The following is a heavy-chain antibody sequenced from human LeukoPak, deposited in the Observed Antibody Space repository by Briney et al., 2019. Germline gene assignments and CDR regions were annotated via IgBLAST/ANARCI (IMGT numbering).Heavy chain of an antibody. J-gene: IGHJ4*02. Sequence: PSETLSLTCTVSRGSVSSYYWSWIRQPPGKGLEWIGYIYYSGSTNYNPSLKSRVTISVDTSKNQFSLKLSSVTAADTAVYYCARGYYGSGSYYRDWGQGTLVTVSS. CDR2: IYYSGST. V-gene: IGHV4-59*02. CDR3: ARGYYGSGSYYRD. D-gene: IGHD3-10*01. CDR1: RGSVSSYY.